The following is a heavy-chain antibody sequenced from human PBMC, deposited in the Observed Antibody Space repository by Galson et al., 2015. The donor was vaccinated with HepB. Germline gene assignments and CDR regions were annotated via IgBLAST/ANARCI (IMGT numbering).Heavy chain of an antibody. J-gene: IGHJ6*03. CDR1: GFTFSSYA. Sequence: SLRLSCAASGFTFSSYAMHWVRQAPGKGLEWVAVISYDGSNKYYADSVKGRFTISRDNSRNTLYLQMNSLRAEDTAVYYCARDPASYYYYYYMDVWGKGTTVTVSS. D-gene: IGHD2-2*01. V-gene: IGHV3-30-3*01. CDR2: ISYDGSNK. CDR3: ARDPASYYYYYYMDV.